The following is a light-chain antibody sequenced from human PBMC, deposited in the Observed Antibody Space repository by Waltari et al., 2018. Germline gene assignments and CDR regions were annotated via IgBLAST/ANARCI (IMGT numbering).Light chain of an antibody. J-gene: IGLJ3*02. CDR3: CSYAGNYVWV. Sequence: QSALTQPAAVSGSPGQSVTISCTGASSGIGRYDFVSWYQQHPGNAPKLVISDVSKRPSGVSDRFSGSKSGDTASLTISGLQFEDEADYYCCSYAGNYVWVFGGGTRLTVL. V-gene: IGLV2-23*02. CDR1: SSGIGRYDF. CDR2: DVS.